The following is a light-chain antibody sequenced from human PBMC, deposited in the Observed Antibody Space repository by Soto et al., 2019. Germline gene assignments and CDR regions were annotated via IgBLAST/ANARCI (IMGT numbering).Light chain of an antibody. J-gene: IGKJ3*01. Sequence: ETVLTQSPGTLSLSPGERATLSCRASQSLNSNFLAWYQQKPGQAPRLLIYGVSNRATGIPDRFSGSGSGRDFTLTISRLEPEDSAVYYCQQYGSSPPFTVGPGTKVDIK. CDR2: GVS. CDR3: QQYGSSPPFT. CDR1: QSLNSNF. V-gene: IGKV3-20*01.